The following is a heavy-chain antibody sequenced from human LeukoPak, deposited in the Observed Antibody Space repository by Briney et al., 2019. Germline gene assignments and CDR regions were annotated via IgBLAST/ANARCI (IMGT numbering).Heavy chain of an antibody. J-gene: IGHJ4*02. Sequence: GGSLRLFCAASGFTFSSYAMSWVRQAPGRGLEWVSTISSGGGSTYYADSVKGHFTISRDNSKNTLYLLMNSLRVDDTAVYYCAKCRASASCFSSEDYWGQGTLVTVSS. D-gene: IGHD2-2*01. V-gene: IGHV3-23*01. CDR1: GFTFSSYA. CDR3: AKCRASASCFSSEDY. CDR2: ISSGGGST.